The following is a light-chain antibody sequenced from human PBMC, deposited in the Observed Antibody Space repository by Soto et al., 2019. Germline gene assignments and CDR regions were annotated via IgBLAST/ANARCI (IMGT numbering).Light chain of an antibody. Sequence: DIQMTQYPYTLTASVGERVTISCRASQSVNNWLAWYQRKPGKAPKLLIHDASTLESGIPSRFSGSGSGTEFPLTISCLQPDDFATYYYQQYNSYWTFGQGTKVEIK. CDR1: QSVNNW. CDR2: DAS. CDR3: QQYNSYWT. J-gene: IGKJ1*01. V-gene: IGKV1-5*01.